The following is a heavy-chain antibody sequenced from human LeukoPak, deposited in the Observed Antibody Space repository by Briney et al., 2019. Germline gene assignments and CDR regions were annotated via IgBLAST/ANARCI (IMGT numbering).Heavy chain of an antibody. CDR2: ISAYNGNT. Sequence: ASVKVSCKASGYTFISYGISWVRQAPGQGLEWMGWISAYNGNTNYAQKLQGRVTMTTDTSTSTAYMELRSLRSDDTAVYYCARGLSTKYQLLSDYWGQGTLVTVSS. CDR3: ARGLSTKYQLLSDY. D-gene: IGHD2-2*01. CDR1: GYTFISYG. J-gene: IGHJ4*02. V-gene: IGHV1-18*04.